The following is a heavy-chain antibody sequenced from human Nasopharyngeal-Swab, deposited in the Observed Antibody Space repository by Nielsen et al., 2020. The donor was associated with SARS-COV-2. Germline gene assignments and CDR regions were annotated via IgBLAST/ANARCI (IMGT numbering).Heavy chain of an antibody. Sequence: GGSLRLSCAASGFTFSSYSTNWVRQAPGKGLEWVSYISSSSSTIYYADSVKGRFTISRDNAKNSLYLQMNSLRDEDTAVYYCARDGYSSSWYAFDIWGQGTMVTVSS. CDR1: GFTFSSYS. D-gene: IGHD6-6*01. J-gene: IGHJ3*02. CDR3: ARDGYSSSWYAFDI. CDR2: ISSSSSTI. V-gene: IGHV3-48*02.